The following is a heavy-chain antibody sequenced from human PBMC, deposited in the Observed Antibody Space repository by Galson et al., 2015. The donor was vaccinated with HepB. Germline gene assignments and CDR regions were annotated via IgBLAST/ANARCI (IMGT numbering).Heavy chain of an antibody. J-gene: IGHJ6*03. CDR2: INAGNGNT. D-gene: IGHD2-2*01. CDR1: GYTFTSYA. V-gene: IGHV1-3*01. CDR3: ARGASGYCSSTSCYAYYYYYYYMDV. Sequence: SVKVSCKASGYTFTSYAMHWVRQAPGQRLEWMGWINAGNGNTKYSQRFQGRVTITRDTSASTAYMELSSLRSEDTAVYYCARGASGYCSSTSCYAYYYYYYYMDVWGKGTTVTVSS.